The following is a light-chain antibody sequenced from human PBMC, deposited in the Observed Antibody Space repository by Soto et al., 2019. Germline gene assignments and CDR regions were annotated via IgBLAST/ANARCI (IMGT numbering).Light chain of an antibody. J-gene: IGLJ1*01. Sequence: QLVLTQPPSASATPGQRVTISCSGSSSNIGSNAVNWYQQLPGTAPKLLIYNNNQRPSGVPDRFSGSKSGTSASLAISGLQSEDEADYYCAAWDDSLREVFGTGTKPTVL. CDR1: SSNIGSNA. CDR3: AAWDDSLREV. CDR2: NNN. V-gene: IGLV1-44*01.